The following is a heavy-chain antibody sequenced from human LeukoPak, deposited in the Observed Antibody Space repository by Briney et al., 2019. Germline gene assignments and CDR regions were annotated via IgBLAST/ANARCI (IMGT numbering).Heavy chain of an antibody. CDR1: GYTFTGYY. D-gene: IGHD3-16*02. Sequence: ASVKVSCKASGYTFTGYYMHWVRQAPGQGLEWMGWINPNSGGTNYAQKFQGRVTMTRDTSISTAYMELRSLTSDDTAVYYCAGEESIGRYQFLHDYWGQGTLVTVSS. V-gene: IGHV1-2*02. CDR3: AGEESIGRYQFLHDY. CDR2: INPNSGGT. J-gene: IGHJ4*02.